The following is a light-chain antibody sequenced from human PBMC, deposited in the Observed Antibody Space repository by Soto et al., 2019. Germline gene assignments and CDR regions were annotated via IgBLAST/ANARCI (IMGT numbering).Light chain of an antibody. CDR2: QAS. J-gene: IGKJ2*01. Sequence: DIQMTQSPSTLSESVGDRVAITCRASQKIGSWLAWFQLKPGNAPKLLIYQASILESGVPSRFSGSGSETEFSLSISSLQPDDSASYFCQQYHNDPVTFGQGTKLDIK. CDR1: QKIGSW. CDR3: QQYHNDPVT. V-gene: IGKV1-5*03.